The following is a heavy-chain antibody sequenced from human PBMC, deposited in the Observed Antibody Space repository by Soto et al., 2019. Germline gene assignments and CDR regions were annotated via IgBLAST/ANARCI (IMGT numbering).Heavy chain of an antibody. CDR1: GFTFSSYA. V-gene: IGHV3-23*01. Sequence: PGGSLRLSCAASGFTFSSYAMSWVRQAPGKGLEWVSAISGSGGSTYYADSVKGRFTISADRSKNQFSLKVNSATAADTAVYFCARRRRYGDYPYYYYYMDVWGKGTTVTVSS. D-gene: IGHD4-17*01. CDR2: ISGSGGST. J-gene: IGHJ6*03. CDR3: ARRRRYGDYPYYYYYMDV.